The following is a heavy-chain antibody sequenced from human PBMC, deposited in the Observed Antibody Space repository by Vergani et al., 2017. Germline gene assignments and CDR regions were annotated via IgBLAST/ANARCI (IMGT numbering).Heavy chain of an antibody. Sequence: QVQLVQSGAEVKKPVSSVKVSCKASGGTFSSYTISWVRQAPGQGLEWMGRIIPILGIANYAQKFQGRVTMTADKSTSTAYMELSSLRSEDTAVYYCASSIGPDSSSPQRWGQGTLVTVSS. CDR3: ASSIGPDSSSPQR. CDR2: IIPILGIA. CDR1: GGTFSSYT. V-gene: IGHV1-69*02. D-gene: IGHD6-6*01. J-gene: IGHJ4*02.